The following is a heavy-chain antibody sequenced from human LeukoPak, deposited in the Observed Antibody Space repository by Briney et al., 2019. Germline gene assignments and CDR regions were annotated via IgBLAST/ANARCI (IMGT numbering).Heavy chain of an antibody. D-gene: IGHD1-26*01. V-gene: IGHV1-2*02. CDR3: ARVVVGAAYYFDC. CDR2: TNPNSGGT. J-gene: IGHJ4*02. Sequence: ASVKVSCKASGYTFTGYYMHWVRQAPGQGLEWMGWTNPNSGGTNYAQKFQGRVTMTRDTSISTAYMELSRLRSDGTAVYYCARVVVGAAYYFDCWGQGTLVTVSS. CDR1: GYTFTGYY.